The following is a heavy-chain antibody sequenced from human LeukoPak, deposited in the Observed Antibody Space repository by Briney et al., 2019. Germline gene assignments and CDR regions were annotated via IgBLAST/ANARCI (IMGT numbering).Heavy chain of an antibody. CDR1: GYRFSSYW. V-gene: IGHV5-51*01. Sequence: GESLKISFKGTGYRFSSYWIGWVRQMPGKGLEWMGIIYPGDSDTRYSPSFQGQVTLSADNSITTAYLQWSSLKASDSAIYYCAKIAVAAPDAFDIWGQGTMVTVSS. CDR2: IYPGDSDT. CDR3: AKIAVAAPDAFDI. D-gene: IGHD6-19*01. J-gene: IGHJ3*02.